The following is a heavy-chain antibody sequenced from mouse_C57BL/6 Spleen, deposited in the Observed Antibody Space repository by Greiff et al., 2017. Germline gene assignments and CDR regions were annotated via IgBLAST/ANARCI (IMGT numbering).Heavy chain of an antibody. CDR1: GFSLTSYG. CDR2: LWSGGST. J-gene: IGHJ4*01. Sequence: QVQLQQSGPGLVQPSQSLSITCKVSGFSLTSYGVHWVRQSPGKGLEWLGVLWSGGSTDYNAAFLSRLSISKDNSKSQVFLKMNSLQADDTAIYYCARRGTVSYYYAMDYWGQGTSVTVSA. V-gene: IGHV2-2*01. CDR3: ARRGTVSYYYAMDY. D-gene: IGHD3-3*01.